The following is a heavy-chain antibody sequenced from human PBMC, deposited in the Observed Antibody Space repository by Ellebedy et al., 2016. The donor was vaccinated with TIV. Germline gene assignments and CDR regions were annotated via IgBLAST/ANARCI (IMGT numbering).Heavy chain of an antibody. CDR3: ARENLYGCNSASLDH. Sequence: MPSETLSLTCTVSGGSINRFHWNWIRQSPGKGLEWIGYTYSGATNYNPSLKSRVTISVDTSKNQFSLNLTSVTAADTAVYFCARENLYGCNSASLDHWGQGILVTVSS. D-gene: IGHD4-23*01. CDR1: GGSINRFH. V-gene: IGHV4-59*01. J-gene: IGHJ4*02. CDR2: TYSGAT.